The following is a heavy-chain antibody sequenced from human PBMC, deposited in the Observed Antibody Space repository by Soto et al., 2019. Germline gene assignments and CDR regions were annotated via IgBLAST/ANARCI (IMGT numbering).Heavy chain of an antibody. J-gene: IGHJ3*02. D-gene: IGHD2-2*01. CDR1: GGSVSSSY. CDR2: LYKSGST. Sequence: QVQLQESGPGLVKPSETLSLTCTVSGGSVSSSYWTWIRQPPGKGLEWIGYLYKSGSTNYNPSLKGRVTIAVDTSKNQFPLRLSSVTAADTAVYYCAKKYCPSTSCNDAFDIWGQGTMVTVSS. V-gene: IGHV4-59*02. CDR3: AKKYCPSTSCNDAFDI.